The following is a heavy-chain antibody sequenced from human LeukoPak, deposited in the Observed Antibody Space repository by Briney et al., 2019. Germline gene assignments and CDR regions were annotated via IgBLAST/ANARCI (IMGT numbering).Heavy chain of an antibody. D-gene: IGHD3-9*01. Sequence: SETLSLTCTVSGGSISSGGYYWSWIRQPPGKGLEWIGEINHSGRTNYNPSLKSRVTISVDTSKNQFSLKLSSVTAADTAVYYCARHGYFDWLLSEGPLYYWGQGTLVTVSS. CDR2: INHSGRT. J-gene: IGHJ4*02. CDR1: GGSISSGGYY. CDR3: ARHGYFDWLLSEGPLYY. V-gene: IGHV4-39*01.